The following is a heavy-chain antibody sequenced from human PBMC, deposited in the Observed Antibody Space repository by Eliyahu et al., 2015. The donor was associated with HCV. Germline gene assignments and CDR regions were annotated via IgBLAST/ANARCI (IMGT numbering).Heavy chain of an antibody. CDR1: GYTFTGXX. Sequence: QVQLVQSGAEVXKPVASVKVSCXASGYTFTGXXXXXVRQAPGQGLEWMGWINPNSGGTNYAQKFQGRVTMTRDTSISTAYMELSRLRSDDTAVYYCARDYKSGVIYYWGQGTLVTVSS. V-gene: IGHV1-2*02. D-gene: IGHD3-22*01. CDR3: ARDYKSGVIYY. J-gene: IGHJ4*02. CDR2: INPNSGGT.